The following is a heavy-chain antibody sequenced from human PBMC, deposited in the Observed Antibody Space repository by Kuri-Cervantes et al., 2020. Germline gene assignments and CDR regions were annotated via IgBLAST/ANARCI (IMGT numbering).Heavy chain of an antibody. D-gene: IGHD5-12*01. CDR2: INHSGST. CDR1: VGSFSGYY. V-gene: IGHV4-34*03. J-gene: IGHJ4*02. Sequence: GALRLSVAVYVGSFSGYYWSWIRQPPGKGLEWIGEINHSGSTNYNPSLKSRVTISVDTSKNQFSLKLSSVTAADTAVYYCKASGYVVYWGQGTLVTVSS. CDR3: KASGYVVY.